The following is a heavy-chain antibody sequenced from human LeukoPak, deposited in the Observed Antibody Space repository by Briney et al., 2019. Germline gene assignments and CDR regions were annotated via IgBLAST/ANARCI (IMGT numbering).Heavy chain of an antibody. Sequence: GGSLRLSCAASGFTFSTYWMNWVRQAPGKGLEWVSSISSSSSYIYYADSVKGRFTISRDNAKNSLYLQMNSLRAEDTAVYYCASAAAAASGSLDYWGQGTLVTVSS. J-gene: IGHJ4*02. CDR1: GFTFSTYW. D-gene: IGHD6-13*01. CDR3: ASAAAAASGSLDY. V-gene: IGHV3-21*01. CDR2: ISSSSSYI.